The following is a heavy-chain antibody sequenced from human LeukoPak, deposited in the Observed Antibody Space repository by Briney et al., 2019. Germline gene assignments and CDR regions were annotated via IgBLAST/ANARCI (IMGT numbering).Heavy chain of an antibody. CDR1: GGSISSYY. D-gene: IGHD3-22*01. Sequence: PSETLSLTCTVSGGSISSYYWSWIRQPPGKELEWIGYIYYSGSTNYNPSLKSRVTISVDTSKNQFSLKLSSVTAADTAVYYCARLVTMIVASDYWGQGTLVTVSS. CDR2: IYYSGST. CDR3: ARLVTMIVASDY. V-gene: IGHV4-59*08. J-gene: IGHJ4*02.